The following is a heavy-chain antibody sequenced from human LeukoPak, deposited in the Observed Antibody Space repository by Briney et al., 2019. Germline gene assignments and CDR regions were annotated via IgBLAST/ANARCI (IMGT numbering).Heavy chain of an antibody. CDR3: ARGPRGGDGLYYFDY. CDR2: INPSGGST. CDR1: GYPSTTYY. D-gene: IGHD2-21*02. V-gene: IGHV1-46*01. J-gene: IGHJ4*02. Sequence: ASVKVSCKASGYPSTTYYVHWVRQAPGQGPEWMGIINPSGGSTNYAQNFQGRVTMTRDTSTTTVYMELSTLRSEDTAVYYCARGPRGGDGLYYFDYWGQGTLVTVSS.